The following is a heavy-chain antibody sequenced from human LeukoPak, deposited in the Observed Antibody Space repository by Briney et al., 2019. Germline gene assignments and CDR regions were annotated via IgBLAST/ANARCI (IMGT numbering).Heavy chain of an antibody. CDR1: GFTFSSYE. Sequence: GGSLRLSCAASGFTFSSYEMNWVRQAPGKGLEWVSYISSSGSTIYYADSVKGRFTISRDNAKNSLYLQMNSLRAEDTAVYYCAKDNRVGQLADYYFDYWGQGTLVTVSS. D-gene: IGHD6-6*01. CDR2: ISSSGSTI. CDR3: AKDNRVGQLADYYFDY. V-gene: IGHV3-48*03. J-gene: IGHJ4*02.